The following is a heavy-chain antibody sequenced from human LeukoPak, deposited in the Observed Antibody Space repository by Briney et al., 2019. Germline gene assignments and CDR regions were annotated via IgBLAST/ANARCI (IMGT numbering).Heavy chain of an antibody. J-gene: IGHJ4*02. V-gene: IGHV3-73*01. Sequence: GGSLRLSCAASGFTFSGSPVHWVRQASGKGLDWVGHIRTKANNYATAYAASVKGRFTISRDDSKNTAYLQMNSLKIEDTAVYYCSRHEALPGDYWGQGTLVTVSS. CDR2: IRTKANNYAT. D-gene: IGHD2-21*02. CDR3: SRHEALPGDY. CDR1: GFTFSGSP.